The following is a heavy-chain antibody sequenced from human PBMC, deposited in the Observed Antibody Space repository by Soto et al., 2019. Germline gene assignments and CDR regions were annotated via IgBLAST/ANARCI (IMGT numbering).Heavy chain of an antibody. CDR1: GFTFSNYA. CDR2: FTRSGNT. V-gene: IGHV3-23*01. D-gene: IGHD3-10*01. CDR3: AREFAPGSPNYDY. Sequence: GGSLRLSCAASGFTFSNYAMSWVRQAPGKGLEWVSTFTRSGNTYYADSVKGRFTISRDNSKNTLYLQMDSLRAEDTAVYYCAREFAPGSPNYDYWGLGTLATVSS. J-gene: IGHJ4*02.